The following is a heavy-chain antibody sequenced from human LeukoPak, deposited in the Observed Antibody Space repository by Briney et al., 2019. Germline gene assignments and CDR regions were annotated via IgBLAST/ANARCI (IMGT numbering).Heavy chain of an antibody. CDR2: IYYSGST. J-gene: IGHJ6*03. CDR3: ARVGITMVRGAFFTDYYYYYMDV. D-gene: IGHD3-10*01. Sequence: SETLSLTCTVSGGSISSSSYYWGWIRQPPGKGLEWIGSIYYSGSTYYNPSLKSRVTMSVDTSKNQFSLKLSSVTAADTAVYYCARVGITMVRGAFFTDYYYYYMDVWGKGTTVTVSS. V-gene: IGHV4-39*07. CDR1: GGSISSSSYY.